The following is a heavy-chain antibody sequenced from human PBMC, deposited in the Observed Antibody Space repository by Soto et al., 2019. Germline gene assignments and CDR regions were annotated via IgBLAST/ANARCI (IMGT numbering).Heavy chain of an antibody. CDR2: INPDGSQK. V-gene: IGHV3-7*05. CDR3: AREAWASSDR. J-gene: IGHJ5*02. Sequence: QPGGSLRLSCEASGFIFSNYWMTWVRQAPGKGLEWVGNINPDGSQKSYVDSVKGRFTISRDNAKNSLSLQMSSLRAEDTAVYYCAREAWASSDRWGRGTLVTVSS. CDR1: GFIFSNYW. D-gene: IGHD7-27*01.